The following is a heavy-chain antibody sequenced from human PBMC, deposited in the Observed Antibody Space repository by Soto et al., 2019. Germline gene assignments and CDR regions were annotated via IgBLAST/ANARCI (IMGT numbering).Heavy chain of an antibody. CDR1: GGSFSGYY. Sequence: QVQLQQWGAGLLKPSETLSLTCAVSGGSFSGYYWCWIRQPPGKGLVRVGEINHSGSTNYSPSLKSRVTISVDTSKNQFSLRLSSVTAADMSVYCCARGTGGSCYFDYWGLGALVTVSS. D-gene: IGHD2-15*01. V-gene: IGHV4-34*01. CDR2: INHSGST. CDR3: ARGTGGSCYFDY. J-gene: IGHJ4*02.